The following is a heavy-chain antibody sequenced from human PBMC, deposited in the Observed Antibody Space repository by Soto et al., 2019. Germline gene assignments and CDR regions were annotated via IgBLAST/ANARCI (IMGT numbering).Heavy chain of an antibody. Sequence: TLSLTCTVSGGSISSGDYYWSWIRQPPGKGLEWIGYIYYSGSTYYNPSLKSRVTISVDTSKNQFSLKLSSVTAADTAVYYCASTSQGYSYGRNNFDYWGQGTLVTVPQ. CDR3: ASTSQGYSYGRNNFDY. D-gene: IGHD5-18*01. J-gene: IGHJ4*02. CDR1: GGSISSGDYY. V-gene: IGHV4-30-4*01. CDR2: IYYSGST.